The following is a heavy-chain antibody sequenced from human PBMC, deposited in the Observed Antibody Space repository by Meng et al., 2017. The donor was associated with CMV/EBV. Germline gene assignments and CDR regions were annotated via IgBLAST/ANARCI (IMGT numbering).Heavy chain of an antibody. CDR3: ARGGIRYPYYYGMDV. J-gene: IGHJ6*02. CDR2: ISAYNGNT. D-gene: IGHD3-9*01. V-gene: IGHV1-18*01. Sequence: ASVKVSCKASGYTFTSYGISWVRQAPGQGLEWMGWISAYNGNTNYAQKLQGRVTMTTDTSTSIAYMELRSLRSDDTAVYYCARGGIRYPYYYGMDVWGQGTTVTVSS. CDR1: GYTFTSYG.